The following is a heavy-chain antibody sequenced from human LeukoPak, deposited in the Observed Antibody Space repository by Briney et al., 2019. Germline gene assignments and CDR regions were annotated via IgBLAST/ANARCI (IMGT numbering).Heavy chain of an antibody. D-gene: IGHD1-1*01. CDR1: GFTFSTYN. J-gene: IGHJ4*02. CDR3: AKATGTLTN. CDR2: ISNSDAKT. Sequence: SGGSLRLSCAASGFTFSTYNMNWVRQTPGKGLEWVSTISNSDAKTYYADSVKGRFTISRDNSKNTLYLQMNSLTAEDTAIFYCAKATGTLTNWGQGILVTVSS. V-gene: IGHV3-23*01.